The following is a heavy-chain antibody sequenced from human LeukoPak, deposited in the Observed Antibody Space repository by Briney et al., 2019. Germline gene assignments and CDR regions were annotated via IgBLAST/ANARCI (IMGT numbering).Heavy chain of an antibody. V-gene: IGHV1-8*01. D-gene: IGHD3-22*01. CDR1: GYTFTSYE. CDR2: MNPDSGNT. CDR3: ARGQIVYSFDRSGYFDY. Sequence: GASVKVSCKASGYTFTSYEINWVRQATGQGLEWMGWMNPDSGNTGYAQQFQGRVTMTRNTSISTAYMELSGLRSEDTAVYYCARGQIVYSFDRSGYFDYWGQGNLVTVSS. J-gene: IGHJ4*02.